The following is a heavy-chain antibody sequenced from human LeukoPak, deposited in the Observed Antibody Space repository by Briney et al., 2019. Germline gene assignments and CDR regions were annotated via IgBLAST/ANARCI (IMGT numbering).Heavy chain of an antibody. CDR1: GSTLSSYA. V-gene: IGHV3-30-3*01. J-gene: IGHJ4*02. D-gene: IGHD6-13*01. CDR3: ARDKEGIAIDY. Sequence: GGSLRLSFAASGSTLSSYAMHWVRQAPGKGLEWMAVISYDGSNKYYADSVKGRFTISRDNSKNTLYLQMNSLRAEDTAVYYCARDKEGIAIDYWGQGTLVTVSS. CDR2: ISYDGSNK.